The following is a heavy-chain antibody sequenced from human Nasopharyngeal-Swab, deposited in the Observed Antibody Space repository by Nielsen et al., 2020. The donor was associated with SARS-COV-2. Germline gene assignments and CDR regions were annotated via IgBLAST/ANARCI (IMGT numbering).Heavy chain of an antibody. Sequence: ASVKVSCKASGYTFTSYGISWVRQAPGQGLEWMGWISAYNGNTNYAQKLQGRVTMTTDTSTRTAYMELRSLRSDDTAVYYCARDPDYGDFLYYYYGMDVWGQGTTVTVSS. CDR1: GYTFTSYG. V-gene: IGHV1-18*01. J-gene: IGHJ6*02. CDR3: ARDPDYGDFLYYYYGMDV. D-gene: IGHD4-17*01. CDR2: ISAYNGNT.